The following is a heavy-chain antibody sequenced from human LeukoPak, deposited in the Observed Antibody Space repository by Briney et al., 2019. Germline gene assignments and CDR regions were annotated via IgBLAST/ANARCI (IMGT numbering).Heavy chain of an antibody. J-gene: IGHJ4*02. CDR3: VRAMDS. CDR1: GFTFSTYW. V-gene: IGHV3-7*03. CDR2: IKQDGSAK. Sequence: GGSLRLSCAASGFTFSTYWMHWVRQAPGKGLEWVANIKQDGSAKFYVDSVKGRFTVSRDNAKKSAYLQMNSLRAEDTAVYYCVRAMDSWGQGTLVTVSS.